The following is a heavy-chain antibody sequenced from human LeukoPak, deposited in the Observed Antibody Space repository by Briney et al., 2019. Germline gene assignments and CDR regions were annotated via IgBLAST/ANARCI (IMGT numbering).Heavy chain of an antibody. J-gene: IGHJ4*02. CDR3: VRAMDS. CDR1: GFTFSTYW. V-gene: IGHV3-7*03. CDR2: IKQDGSAK. Sequence: GGSLRLSCAASGFTFSTYWMHWVRQAPGKGLEWVANIKQDGSAKFYVDSVKGRFTVSRDNAKKSAYLQMNSLRAEDTAVYYCVRAMDSWGQGTLVTVSS.